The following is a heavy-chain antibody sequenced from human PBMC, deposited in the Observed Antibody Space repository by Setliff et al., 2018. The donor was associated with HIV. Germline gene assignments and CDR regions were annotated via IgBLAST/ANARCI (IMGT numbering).Heavy chain of an antibody. D-gene: IGHD3-3*01. CDR3: ARHSDFWGEDGFDI. Sequence: PSETLSLTCTVSGGSMGGHYWSWIRQSPGKGLEWIGYISASGSTTYTPSLKSRLTISVDPSKNQFSLRLSPVTAADTAVYYCARHSDFWGEDGFDIWGQGTMVTVSS. J-gene: IGHJ3*02. V-gene: IGHV4-4*09. CDR1: GGSMGGHY. CDR2: ISASGST.